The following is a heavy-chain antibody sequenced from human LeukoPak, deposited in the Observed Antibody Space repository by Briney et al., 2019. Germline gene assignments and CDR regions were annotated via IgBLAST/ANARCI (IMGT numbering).Heavy chain of an antibody. CDR1: GGTFSSYA. CDR3: ALGPYGSGSYDRWAFDI. Sequence: GASVKVSCKASGGTFSSYAISWVRQAPGQGLEWMGGIIPIFGTANYAQKFQGRVTITADESTSTAYMELSSLRSDDTAVYYCALGPYGSGSYDRWAFDIWGQGTMVTVSS. V-gene: IGHV1-69*13. J-gene: IGHJ3*02. CDR2: IIPIFGTA. D-gene: IGHD3-10*01.